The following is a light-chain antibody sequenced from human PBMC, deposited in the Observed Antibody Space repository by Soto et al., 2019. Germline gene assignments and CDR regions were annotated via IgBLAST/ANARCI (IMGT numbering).Light chain of an antibody. CDR1: SYNIGAGYD. CDR3: QSYDSSLSGPL. CDR2: GNS. V-gene: IGLV1-40*01. J-gene: IGLJ2*01. Sequence: QSVLTQPPSVSGAPGQRVTISCTGSSYNIGAGYDVHWYQQLPGTAPKLLIYGNSNRPSGVPDRFSGSKSGTSASLAITGLQAEDEADYYCQSYDSSLSGPLFGGGTKLTVL.